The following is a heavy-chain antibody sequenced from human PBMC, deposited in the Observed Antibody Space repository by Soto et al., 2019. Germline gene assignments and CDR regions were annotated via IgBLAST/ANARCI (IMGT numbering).Heavy chain of an antibody. V-gene: IGHV5-51*01. CDR2: IYPGDSDT. CDR3: ARGYYYDSSGYWPDAFDI. Sequence: GASLKISCKGSGYSFTSYWIGWVRQMPGKGLEWMGIIYPGDSDTRYSPSFQGQVTISADKSISTAYLQWSSLKASDTAMYYCARGYYYDSSGYWPDAFDIWGQGTMVTVSS. D-gene: IGHD3-22*01. CDR1: GYSFTSYW. J-gene: IGHJ3*02.